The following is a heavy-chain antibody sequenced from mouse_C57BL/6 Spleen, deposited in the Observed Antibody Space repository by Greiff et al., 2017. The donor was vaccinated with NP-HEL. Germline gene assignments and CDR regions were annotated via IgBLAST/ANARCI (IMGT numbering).Heavy chain of an antibody. CDR2: ISSGSSTI. Sequence: VQLKESGGGLVKPGGSLKLSCAASGFTFSDYGMHWVRQAPEKGLEWVAYISSGSSTIYYADTVKGRFTISRDNAKNTLFLQMTSLRSEDTAMYYCARRDYYGSSYYYAMDYWGQGTSVTVSS. D-gene: IGHD1-1*01. V-gene: IGHV5-17*01. CDR1: GFTFSDYG. CDR3: ARRDYYGSSYYYAMDY. J-gene: IGHJ4*01.